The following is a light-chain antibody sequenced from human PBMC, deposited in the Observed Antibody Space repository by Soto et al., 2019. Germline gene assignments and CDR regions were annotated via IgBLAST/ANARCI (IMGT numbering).Light chain of an antibody. J-gene: IGLJ1*01. V-gene: IGLV2-14*01. CDR3: SSYTTTDPYV. CDR2: EVS. Sequence: QTASVSGSPGQSITISCTGTSSDVGAYDYVSWYQQHPGKAPKYLIYEVSNRPSGISDRFSGSKSGTTASLTISALQAEDEADYYCSSYTTTDPYVFGTGTKVTVL. CDR1: SSDVGAYDY.